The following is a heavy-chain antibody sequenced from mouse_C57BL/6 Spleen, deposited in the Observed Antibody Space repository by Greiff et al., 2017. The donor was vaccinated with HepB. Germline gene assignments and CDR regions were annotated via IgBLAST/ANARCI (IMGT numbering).Heavy chain of an antibody. Sequence: EVQLQQSGPELVKPGASVKIPCKASGYTFTDYNMDWVKQSHGKSLEWIGDINPNNGGTIYNQKFKGKATLTVDKSSSTAYMELRSLTSEDTAVYYCAREGKIYDGYYGSNYYAMDYWGQGTSVTVSS. CDR1: GYTFTDYN. J-gene: IGHJ4*01. D-gene: IGHD2-3*01. CDR2: INPNNGGT. CDR3: AREGKIYDGYYGSNYYAMDY. V-gene: IGHV1-18*01.